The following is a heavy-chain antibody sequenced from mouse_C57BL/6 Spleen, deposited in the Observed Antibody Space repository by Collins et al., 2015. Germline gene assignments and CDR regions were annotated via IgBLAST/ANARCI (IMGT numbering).Heavy chain of an antibody. Sequence: EVQLQQSGPVLVKPGASVKMSCKASGYTFTDYYMNWVKQSHGKSLEWIGVINPYNGGTSYSQKFKGKATLTVDKSSSTAYMELNSLTSEDSAVYYCAFYYDYDWFAYWGQGTLVTVSA. J-gene: IGHJ3*01. V-gene: IGHV1-19*01. CDR2: INPYNGGT. CDR1: GYTFTDYY. D-gene: IGHD2-4*01. CDR3: AFYYDYDWFAY.